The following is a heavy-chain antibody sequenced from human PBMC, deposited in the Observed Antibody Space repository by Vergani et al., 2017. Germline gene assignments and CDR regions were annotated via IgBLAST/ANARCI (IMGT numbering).Heavy chain of an antibody. CDR1: GFSLSNARMG. V-gene: IGHV2-26*01. D-gene: IGHD3-10*01. Sequence: QVTLKESGPVLVKPTETLTLTCTVSGFSLSNARMGVSWIRQPPGKALEWLAHIFSNDEKSYSTSLKSRLTISKDTTNSQVVLTMTNMDPVDTATYYCARRRDEGVIITPLAFDIWGQGTMVTVSS. CDR2: IFSNDEK. J-gene: IGHJ3*02. CDR3: ARRRDEGVIITPLAFDI.